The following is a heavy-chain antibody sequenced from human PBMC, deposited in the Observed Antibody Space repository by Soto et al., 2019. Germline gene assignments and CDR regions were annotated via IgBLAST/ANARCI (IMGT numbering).Heavy chain of an antibody. V-gene: IGHV4-59*01. CDR3: ATSQRGYYYYMDV. J-gene: IGHJ6*03. CDR2: IYYSGST. Sequence: SETLSLTCTVSGGPISSYYWSWIRQPPGKGLEWIGYIYYSGSTNYNPSLKSRVTISVDTSKNQFSLKLSSVTAADTAVYYCATSQRGYYYYMDVWGKGTTVTVSS. CDR1: GGPISSYY.